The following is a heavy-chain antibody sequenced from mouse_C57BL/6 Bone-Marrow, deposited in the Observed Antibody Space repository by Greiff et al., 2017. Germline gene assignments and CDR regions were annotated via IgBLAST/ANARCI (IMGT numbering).Heavy chain of an antibody. CDR1: GFTFNTYA. CDR2: IRSKSSTYAS. Sequence: EVQRVESGGGLVQPKGSLRLSCAASGFTFNTYAMHWVRQAPGQGLEWVARIRSKSSTYASYYADSVKDRFTISRDDSQSMLHLQMNNLKTEDTAMYYCMRGDDYDAFYYAMDYWGQGTSVTVSS. CDR3: MRGDDYDAFYYAMDY. J-gene: IGHJ4*01. V-gene: IGHV10-3*01. D-gene: IGHD2-4*01.